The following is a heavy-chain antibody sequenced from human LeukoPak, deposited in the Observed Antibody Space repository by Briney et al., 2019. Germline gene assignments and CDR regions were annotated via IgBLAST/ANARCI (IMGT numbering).Heavy chain of an antibody. CDR3: ARDLGLGVGAL. Sequence: PSETLSLTCAVYGGSFSGYYWSWIRQPPGKGLEWIGEINHSGSTNYNPSLKSRVTISVDTSKNQFSLKLSSVTAADTAVYYCARDLGLGVGALWGQGTLVTVSS. J-gene: IGHJ4*02. CDR1: GGSFSGYY. V-gene: IGHV4-34*01. D-gene: IGHD3-3*01. CDR2: INHSGST.